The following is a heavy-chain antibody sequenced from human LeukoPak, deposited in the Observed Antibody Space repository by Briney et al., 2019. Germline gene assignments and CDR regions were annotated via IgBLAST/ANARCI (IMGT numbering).Heavy chain of an antibody. CDR2: IRYDGSNK. CDR3: ARAQSYDFWSGYYIAY. Sequence: PGGSLRLSCAASGFTFRSYGMHWVRQAPGKGLEWVAFIRYDGSNKYYADSVKGRFTISRDNSKNTLYLQMNSLRAEDTAVYYCARAQSYDFWSGYYIAYWGKGTLVTVSS. J-gene: IGHJ4*02. CDR1: GFTFRSYG. D-gene: IGHD3-3*01. V-gene: IGHV3-30*02.